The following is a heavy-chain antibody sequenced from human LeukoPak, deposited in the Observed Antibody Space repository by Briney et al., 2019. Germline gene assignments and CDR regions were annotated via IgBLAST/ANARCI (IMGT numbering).Heavy chain of an antibody. CDR3: ARGGGQQLAEGFDP. CDR1: GGSISSYY. CDR2: IYTSGST. V-gene: IGHV4-4*09. D-gene: IGHD6-13*01. Sequence: SETLSLTCTVSGGSISSYYWSWIRQPPGKGLEWIGYIYTSGSTNYNPSLKSRVTISVDTSKNQFSLKLSSVTAADTAVYYCARGGGQQLAEGFDPWGQGTLVTVSS. J-gene: IGHJ5*02.